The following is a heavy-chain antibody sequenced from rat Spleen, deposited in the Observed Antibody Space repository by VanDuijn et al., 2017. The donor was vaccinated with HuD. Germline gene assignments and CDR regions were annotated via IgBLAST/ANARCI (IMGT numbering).Heavy chain of an antibody. V-gene: IGHV5S11*01. CDR2: ISPSGGST. J-gene: IGHJ3*01. Sequence: EVQLVESGGGLVQPGRSLKLSCAASGFTFSNYDMAWVRQAPTKGLEWVASISPSGGSTYYRDSVKGRFTVSRDNAKSTLYLQMDSLRSEETATYYCARHGYNYGDGFAYWGQGTLVTVSS. CDR3: ARHGYNYGDGFAY. CDR1: GFTFSNYD. D-gene: IGHD1-9*01.